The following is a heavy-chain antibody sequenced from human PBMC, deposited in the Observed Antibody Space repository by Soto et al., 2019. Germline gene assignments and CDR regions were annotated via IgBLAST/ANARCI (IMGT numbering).Heavy chain of an antibody. V-gene: IGHV3-15*01. CDR2: IKSKTDGGTT. D-gene: IGHD4-17*01. J-gene: IGHJ4*02. Sequence: LRLSCAASGFTFSNAWMSWVRQAPGKGLEWVGRIKSKTDGGTTDYAAPVKGRFTISRDDSKNTLYLQMNSLKPEDTAVYYCTTLFYGEYVAKWGQGTMVTVSS. CDR3: TTLFYGEYVAK. CDR1: GFTFSNAW.